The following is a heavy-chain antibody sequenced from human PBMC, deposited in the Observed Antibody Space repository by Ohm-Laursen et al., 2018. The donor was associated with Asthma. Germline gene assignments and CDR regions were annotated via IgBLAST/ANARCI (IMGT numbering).Heavy chain of an antibody. V-gene: IGHV1-69*01. Sequence: SSVKVSCKASGGTFSSYAISWVRQAPGQGLEWMGGIIPIFGTANYAQKFQGRVTITADESTSTAYMELSSLRSEDTAVYYCASGTPYDLGYCSSTSCYGMDVWGQGTTVTVSS. CDR3: ASGTPYDLGYCSSTSCYGMDV. CDR2: IIPIFGTA. CDR1: GGTFSSYA. J-gene: IGHJ6*02. D-gene: IGHD2-2*01.